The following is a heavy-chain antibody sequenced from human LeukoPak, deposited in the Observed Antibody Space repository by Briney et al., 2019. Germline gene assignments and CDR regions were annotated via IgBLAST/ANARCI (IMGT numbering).Heavy chain of an antibody. J-gene: IGHJ4*02. CDR3: ARQDSSGWYSD. V-gene: IGHV4-31*03. CDR1: GGSISSGGYY. D-gene: IGHD6-19*01. CDR2: IYYSGST. Sequence: SETLSLTCTVSGGSISSGGYYWSWIRQHPGKGLEWIGYIYYSGSTYYNPSLKSRVTISVDTSKNQFSLKLSSVTAADTAVYYCARQDSSGWYSDWGQGTLVTVSS.